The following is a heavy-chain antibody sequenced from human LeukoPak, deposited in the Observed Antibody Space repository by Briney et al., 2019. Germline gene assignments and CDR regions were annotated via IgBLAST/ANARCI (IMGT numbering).Heavy chain of an antibody. D-gene: IGHD3-16*01. V-gene: IGHV3-48*03. J-gene: IGHJ4*02. CDR3: GGVWESSIFDY. CDR1: GFTFSTYE. Sequence: GGSLRLSCAASGFTFSTYEMNWVRQAPGKGLEWVSYISTSGSTIYYADSVKGRFTISRDNAKNSLYLQMNSLRAEDTAVYYCGGVWESSIFDYWGQGTLVTVSS. CDR2: ISTSGSTI.